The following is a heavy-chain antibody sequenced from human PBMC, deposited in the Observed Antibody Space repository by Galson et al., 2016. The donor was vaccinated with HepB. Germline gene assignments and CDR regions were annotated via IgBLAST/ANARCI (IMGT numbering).Heavy chain of an antibody. CDR1: GFPFSSYA. CDR3: VRGRVNDCWSGYTERATHYFDS. Sequence: SLRLSCAASGFPFSSYAMYWVRQAPGKGLEFVSAITIYGGRTHYADSVKGRFTISRDDSKNTLNLQMSRLRTEDTAVYYCVRGRVNDCWSGYTERATHYFDSWGQGNLVTVSS. J-gene: IGHJ4*02. CDR2: ITIYGGRT. D-gene: IGHD3-3*01. V-gene: IGHV3-64D*06.